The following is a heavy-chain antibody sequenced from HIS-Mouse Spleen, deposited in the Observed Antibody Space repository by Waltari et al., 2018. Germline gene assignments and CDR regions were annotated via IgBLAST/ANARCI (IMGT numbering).Heavy chain of an antibody. V-gene: IGHV4-4*07. D-gene: IGHD6-13*01. CDR2: IYTSGST. J-gene: IGHJ4*02. Sequence: QVQLQESGPGLVKPSETLSLTCTVSGGSISSYYWSWIRQPAGKGLEWIGRIYTSGSTTYNPPLKSRVTMSVDTPKTQFSLKLSSVTAADTAVYYCAGESGPFVAAAPHFDYWGQGTLVTVSS. CDR1: GGSISSYY. CDR3: AGESGPFVAAAPHFDY.